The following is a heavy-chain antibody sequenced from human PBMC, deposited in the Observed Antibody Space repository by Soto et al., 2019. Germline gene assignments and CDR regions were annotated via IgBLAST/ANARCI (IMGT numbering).Heavy chain of an antibody. D-gene: IGHD3-16*01. CDR3: ARDARNADYDY. CDR1: GFTFSTHA. Sequence: EVQLVESGGGLVQPGASLRLSCAVSGFTFSTHAMNWVRQAPGKGLEWVPYIHGTRSIIYYADSVKGRFTISRDNAKNSLFLQMDRLRDEDTAVYYCARDARNADYDYWGQGTLVTVSS. J-gene: IGHJ4*02. V-gene: IGHV3-48*02. CDR2: IHGTRSII.